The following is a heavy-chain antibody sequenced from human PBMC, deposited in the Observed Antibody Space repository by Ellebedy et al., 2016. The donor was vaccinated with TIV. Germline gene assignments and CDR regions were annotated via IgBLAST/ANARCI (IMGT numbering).Heavy chain of an antibody. J-gene: IGHJ4*02. CDR3: ARDGGTGYSSGWYNY. CDR1: GFTFSSYA. CDR2: ISYDGSKK. V-gene: IGHV3-30-3*01. D-gene: IGHD6-19*01. Sequence: GGSLRLSCAASGFTFSSYAMHWVRQAPGKGLEWVAVISYDGSKKYYADSVKGRFTISRDNSKNTLYLQMNSLRAEDTAVYYCARDGGTGYSSGWYNYWGQGTLVTVSS.